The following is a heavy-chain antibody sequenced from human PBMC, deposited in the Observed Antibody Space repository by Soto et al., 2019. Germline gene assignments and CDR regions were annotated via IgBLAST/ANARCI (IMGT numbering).Heavy chain of an antibody. J-gene: IGHJ4*01. Sequence: VSGPTLVNPTQTLTLTCTFSGFSLSTSGMRVSWIRQPPGKALEWLARIDWDDDKFYSTSLKTRLTISKDTSKNQVVLTMTNMDPVDTATYYCARLATRGGNFDYRGQGTRVTVSS. V-gene: IGHV2-70*04. CDR1: GFSLSTSGMR. CDR3: ARLATRGGNFDY. D-gene: IGHD3-10*01. CDR2: IDWDDDK.